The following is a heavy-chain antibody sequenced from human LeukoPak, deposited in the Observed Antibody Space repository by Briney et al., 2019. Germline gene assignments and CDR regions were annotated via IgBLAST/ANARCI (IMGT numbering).Heavy chain of an antibody. D-gene: IGHD3-16*01. J-gene: IGHJ4*02. CDR1: GFTFSDYW. CDR2: INEYGTT. CDR3: ARVRGGN. Sequence: GGSLRLSCAASGFTFSDYWMYWVRQAPGEGLVWISNINEYGTTTYADSVKGRFTVSRDNAKNILYLQTNSLRPEDTAVYYCARVRGGNWGQGTLVTVSS. V-gene: IGHV3-74*01.